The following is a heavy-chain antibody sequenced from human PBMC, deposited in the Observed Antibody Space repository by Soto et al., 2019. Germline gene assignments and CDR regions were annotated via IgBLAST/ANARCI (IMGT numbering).Heavy chain of an antibody. V-gene: IGHV3-9*01. CDR2: INWNSGDI. CDR3: VKDIGASGAYWYFDL. CDR1: GFTFDDFA. J-gene: IGHJ2*01. Sequence: GGSLRLSCAASGFTFDDFAMHWVRQAPGKGLEWVSGINWNSGDIDYADSVRGRFTISRDNAKNALYLQMNSLRAEDAAFYYCVKDIGASGAYWYFDLWGRGTLVTVSS. D-gene: IGHD2-8*02.